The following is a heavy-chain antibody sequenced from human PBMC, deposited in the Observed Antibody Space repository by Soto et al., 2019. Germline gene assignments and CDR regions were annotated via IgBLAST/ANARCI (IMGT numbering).Heavy chain of an antibody. CDR2: ISYDGSNK. Sequence: GGSLRLSCAASGFTFSSYAMHWVRQAPGKGLEWVAVISYDGSNKYYADSVKGRFTISRDNSKNTLYLQMNSLRAEDTAVYYCASTHEPYDSSGYYPLDFDYWGQGTLVTVSS. V-gene: IGHV3-30-3*01. CDR3: ASTHEPYDSSGYYPLDFDY. J-gene: IGHJ4*02. D-gene: IGHD3-22*01. CDR1: GFTFSSYA.